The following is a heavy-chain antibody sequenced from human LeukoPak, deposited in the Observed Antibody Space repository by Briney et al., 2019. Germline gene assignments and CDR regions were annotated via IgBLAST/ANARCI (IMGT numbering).Heavy chain of an antibody. J-gene: IGHJ5*02. CDR1: GLTLSDHY. CDR2: IYYSGST. CDR3: ARHTGWAVTKASNWFDP. V-gene: IGHV4-39*01. Sequence: GSLRLSCAASGLTLSDHYMDWVRQAPGKGLEWIGSIYYSGSTYYNPSLKSRVTISVDTSKNQFSLKLSSVTAADTAVYYCARHTGWAVTKASNWFDPWGQGTLVTVSS. D-gene: IGHD4-17*01.